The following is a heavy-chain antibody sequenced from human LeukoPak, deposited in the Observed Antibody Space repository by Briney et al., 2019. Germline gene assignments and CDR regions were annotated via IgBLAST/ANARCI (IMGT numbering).Heavy chain of an antibody. CDR3: ARVRGSGYYYLPFDS. CDR2: VHHSGNT. CDR1: GFSVSSGNY. Sequence: SETLSLTCSVSGFSVSSGNYWGWIRQPPGRGLEWIGNVHHSGNTYCNMSLRSRVTLSLDTSRNQFSLSLTSVTAADTAVYFCARVRGSGYYYLPFDSWGRGALVTVSS. D-gene: IGHD3-22*01. V-gene: IGHV4-38-2*02. J-gene: IGHJ4*02.